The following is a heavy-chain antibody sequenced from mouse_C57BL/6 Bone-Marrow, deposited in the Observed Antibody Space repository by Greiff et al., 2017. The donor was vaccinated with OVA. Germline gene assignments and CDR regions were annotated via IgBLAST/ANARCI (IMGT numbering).Heavy chain of an antibody. V-gene: IGHV1-22*01. J-gene: IGHJ4*01. CDR3: ASDDGYYRYYAMDY. Sequence: VQLQQSGPELVKPGASVKMSCKASGYTFTDYNMHWVKQSHGKSLEWIGYINPNNGGTSYNQKFKGKATLTVNKSSSTAYMELRSLTSDDSAVYYCASDDGYYRYYAMDYWGQGTSVTVSS. CDR1: GYTFTDYN. D-gene: IGHD2-3*01. CDR2: INPNNGGT.